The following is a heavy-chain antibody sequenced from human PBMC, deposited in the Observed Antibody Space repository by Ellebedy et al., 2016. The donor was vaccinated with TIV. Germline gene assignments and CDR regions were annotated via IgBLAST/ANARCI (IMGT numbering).Heavy chain of an antibody. V-gene: IGHV4-39*07. CDR1: GGSISSSSYY. CDR3: ARGGDGYCSGGSCYPDY. CDR2: IYYSGST. D-gene: IGHD2-15*01. J-gene: IGHJ4*02. Sequence: SETLSLXXTVSGGSISSSSYYWGWIRQPPGKGLEWIGSIYYSGSTYYNPSLKSRVTISVDTSKNQFSLKLSSVTAADTAVYYCARGGDGYCSGGSCYPDYWGQGTLVTVSS.